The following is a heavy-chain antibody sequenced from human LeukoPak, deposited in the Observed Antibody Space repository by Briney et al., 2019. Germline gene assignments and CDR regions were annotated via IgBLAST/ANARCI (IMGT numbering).Heavy chain of an antibody. J-gene: IGHJ4*02. D-gene: IGHD4-17*01. CDR2: ISSSSSTI. V-gene: IGHV3-48*01. CDR1: GFTFSSYS. Sequence: GGSLRLSCAASGFTFSSYSMNWVRQAPGKGLERVSYISSSSSTIYYADSVKGRFTISRGNAKNSLYLQMNSLRAEDTAVYYCARGDLAYGDYGGYFDYWGQGTLVTVSS. CDR3: ARGDLAYGDYGGYFDY.